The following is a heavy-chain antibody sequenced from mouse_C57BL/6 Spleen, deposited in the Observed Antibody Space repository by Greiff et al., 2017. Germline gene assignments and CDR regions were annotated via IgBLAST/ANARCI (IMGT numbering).Heavy chain of an antibody. Sequence: QVQLQQPGAELVMPAASVKLSCKASGYTFTSYWMHWVKQRPGQGLEWIGEIDPSDSYTNYNQKFKGKSTLTVDKSSSTAYMQLSSLTSEDSAVYYCARTGYYYGSSYVFAYWGQGTLVTVSA. D-gene: IGHD1-1*01. V-gene: IGHV1-69*01. CDR1: GYTFTSYW. CDR2: IDPSDSYT. J-gene: IGHJ3*01. CDR3: ARTGYYYGSSYVFAY.